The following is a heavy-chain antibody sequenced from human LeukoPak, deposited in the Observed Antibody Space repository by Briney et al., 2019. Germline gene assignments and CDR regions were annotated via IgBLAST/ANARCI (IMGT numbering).Heavy chain of an antibody. D-gene: IGHD3-9*01. CDR1: DGSFSGFF. Sequence: PSETLSLTCEVYDGSFSGFFWGWIRQPPGQGLEWIGEINHSGITNYNPSLKSRVTMSVDTSKNQFSLKLSSVTAADTAVYFCARFTGYLYFDYWGQGTLVTVSS. V-gene: IGHV4-34*01. CDR2: INHSGIT. CDR3: ARFTGYLYFDY. J-gene: IGHJ4*02.